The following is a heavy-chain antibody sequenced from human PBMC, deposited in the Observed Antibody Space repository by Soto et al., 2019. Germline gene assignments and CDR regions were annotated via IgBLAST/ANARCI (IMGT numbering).Heavy chain of an antibody. Sequence: PSETLSLTCTVSGGSIISGDYYWSWIRQPPGKGLEWIGYIYYSGSTYYNPSLKSRVTISVDTSKNQFSLKLSSVTAADTAVYYCARLGGYYQALDHWSQGTLVTVSS. CDR1: GGSIISGDYY. V-gene: IGHV4-30-4*01. J-gene: IGHJ4*02. D-gene: IGHD3-3*01. CDR2: IYYSGST. CDR3: ARLGGYYQALDH.